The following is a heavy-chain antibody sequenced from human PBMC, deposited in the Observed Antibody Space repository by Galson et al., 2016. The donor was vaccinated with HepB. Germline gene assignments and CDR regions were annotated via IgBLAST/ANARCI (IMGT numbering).Heavy chain of an antibody. CDR3: ARDIVVAPSATGYYGMDV. J-gene: IGHJ6*04. D-gene: IGHD2-2*01. CDR2: IYSSGST. CDR1: GFSVSSNY. V-gene: IGHV3-53*01. Sequence: SLRLSCAASGFSVSSNYMSWVRQAPGKGLEWVSVIYSSGSTYYADSVKGRFTLPRDNYKNTLFLQMNSVRAEDTAVYYCARDIVVAPSATGYYGMDVWGKGTTVTVSS.